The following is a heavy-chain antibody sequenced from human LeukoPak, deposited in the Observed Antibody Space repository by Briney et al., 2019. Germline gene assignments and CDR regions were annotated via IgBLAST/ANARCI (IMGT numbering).Heavy chain of an antibody. J-gene: IGHJ4*02. Sequence: TGRSLRLSCAASGFTFSSYGMHWVRQAPGKGLEWVAVIWYDGNNKYYADSVKGRFTISRDNSKNTLYLQINSLRAEDTAVYYCARSTSSEYDIYHFDYWGQGTLVTVSS. CDR1: GFTFSSYG. V-gene: IGHV3-33*01. CDR2: IWYDGNNK. D-gene: IGHD3-9*01. CDR3: ARSTSSEYDIYHFDY.